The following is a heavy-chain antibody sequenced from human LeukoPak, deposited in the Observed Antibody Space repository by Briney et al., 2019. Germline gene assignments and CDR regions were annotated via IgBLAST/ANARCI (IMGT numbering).Heavy chain of an antibody. Sequence: GGSLTLSCAASGFTISSNYMIWVRQAPGKGLEWVSVFHGGGDTYYADPVKGRFTISRDNSKNTLYLQMNSLRAEDTAVYYCARSSDSSGWVDYWGQGTLVTVSS. D-gene: IGHD6-19*01. CDR3: ARSSDSSGWVDY. V-gene: IGHV3-66*02. CDR2: FHGGGDT. J-gene: IGHJ4*02. CDR1: GFTISSNY.